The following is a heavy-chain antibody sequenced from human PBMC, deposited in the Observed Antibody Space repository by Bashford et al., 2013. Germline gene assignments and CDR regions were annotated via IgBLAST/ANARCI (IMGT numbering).Heavy chain of an antibody. CDR3: ARGPYRYSSIRTNVDY. D-gene: IGHD5-18*01. CDR1: GYTFTGYY. CDR2: INPNSGGT. Sequence: ASVKVSCKASGYTFTGYYMHWVRQAPGQGLEWMGWINPNSGGTNYAQKFQGRVTMTRDTSISTAYMELSRLRSDDTAVYYCARGPYRYSSIRTNVDYWGQGTLVTVSS. V-gene: IGHV1-2*02. J-gene: IGHJ4*02.